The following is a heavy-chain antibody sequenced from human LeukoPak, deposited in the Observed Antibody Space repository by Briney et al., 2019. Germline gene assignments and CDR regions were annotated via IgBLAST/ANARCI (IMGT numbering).Heavy chain of an antibody. D-gene: IGHD2-8*01. V-gene: IGHV4-4*02. CDR2: VSLSGLT. CDR3: SRENGAFSPFGY. CDR1: GGSITSTNW. Sequence: SETLSLTCGVSGGSITSTNWWRWVRQPPGQGLEWIGEVSLSGLTNYNPSLSSRVIMALDTSKNHLSLNLTSVTAADTAVYYCSRENGAFSPFGYWGQGTLVTVPS. J-gene: IGHJ4*02.